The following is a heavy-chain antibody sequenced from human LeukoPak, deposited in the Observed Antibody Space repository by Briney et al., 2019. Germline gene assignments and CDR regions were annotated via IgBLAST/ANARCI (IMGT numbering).Heavy chain of an antibody. V-gene: IGHV1-69*13. CDR2: IIPIFGTA. J-gene: IGHJ4*02. Sequence: GASVKVSCKASGGTFSSYAISWVRQAPGQGLEWMGGIIPIFGTANYAQKFQGRVTITADESTSTAYMELSSLRSEDTAVYYCARDVYSGSSYFDYWGQGTLVTVSS. CDR1: GGTFSSYA. CDR3: ARDVYSGSSYFDY. D-gene: IGHD1-26*01.